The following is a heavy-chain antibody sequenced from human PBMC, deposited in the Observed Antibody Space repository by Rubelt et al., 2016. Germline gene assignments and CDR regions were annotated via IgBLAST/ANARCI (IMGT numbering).Heavy chain of an antibody. D-gene: IGHD3-3*01. V-gene: IGHV4-39*07. J-gene: IGHJ4*02. Sequence: QLQLQESGPGLVKPSETLSLTCTVSGGSISSSSYYWGWIRQPPGKGLEWIGEISHSGSTNYNPARQSRVTISVDKSRNQVALKLSSVTAAETAVYYCARKEYEFWRKLDYWGQGTLDTVSS. CDR3: ARKEYEFWRKLDY. CDR1: GGSISSSSYY. CDR2: ISHSGST.